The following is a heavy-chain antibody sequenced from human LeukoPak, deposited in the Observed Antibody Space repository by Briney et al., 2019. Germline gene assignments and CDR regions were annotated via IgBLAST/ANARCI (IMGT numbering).Heavy chain of an antibody. CDR1: GFTFSNAW. Sequence: PGGSLRLSCAASGFTFSNAWMSWVRQAPGKGLEWVSAISGSGGSTYYADSVKGRFTISRDNSKNTLYLQMNSLRAEDTAVYYCAKDREKQQLVRKNFDYWGQGTLVTVSS. J-gene: IGHJ4*02. V-gene: IGHV3-23*01. D-gene: IGHD6-13*01. CDR3: AKDREKQQLVRKNFDY. CDR2: ISGSGGST.